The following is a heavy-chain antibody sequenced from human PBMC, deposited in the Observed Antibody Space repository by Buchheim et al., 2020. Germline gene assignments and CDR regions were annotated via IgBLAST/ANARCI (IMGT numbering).Heavy chain of an antibody. Sequence: QVQLQESGPGLVKPSETLSLTCTVSGGSISSYYWSWIRQPPGKGLEWIGYIYYSGSTNYNPSLKSRVTISVDTSKNQFSLKLSSVTAADTAVYYCARAIILYSSGWYWFDPWGQGTL. V-gene: IGHV4-59*01. D-gene: IGHD6-19*01. CDR1: GGSISSYY. CDR3: ARAIILYSSGWYWFDP. CDR2: IYYSGST. J-gene: IGHJ5*02.